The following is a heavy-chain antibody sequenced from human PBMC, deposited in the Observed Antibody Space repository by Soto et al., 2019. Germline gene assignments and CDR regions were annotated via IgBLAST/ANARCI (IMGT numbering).Heavy chain of an antibody. J-gene: IGHJ3*02. CDR1: GGSIISDGYS. Sequence: PSETLSLTCAVSGGSIISDGYSWSWIRQPPGKGLQWIGHIYEGGNTYYTPSLESRVAISTDKSKNQFSLRLSSVTAADTAVYYCVRRSPEDAFDIWGQGTMVPVSS. CDR3: VRRSPEDAFDI. CDR2: IYEGGNT. V-gene: IGHV4-30-2*01.